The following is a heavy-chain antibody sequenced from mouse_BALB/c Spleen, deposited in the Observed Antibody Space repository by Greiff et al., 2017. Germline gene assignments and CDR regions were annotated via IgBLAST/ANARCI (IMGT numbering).Heavy chain of an antibody. D-gene: IGHD3-3*01. Sequence: DVQLVESGGGLVQPGGSLKLSCAASGFTFSSYTMSWVRQTPEKRLEWVAYISNGGGSTYYPDTVKGRFTISRDNAKHTLYLQMSSLKSEDTAMYYCARQRDGWFAYWGQGTLVTVSA. CDR2: ISNGGGST. J-gene: IGHJ3*01. V-gene: IGHV5-12-2*01. CDR3: ARQRDGWFAY. CDR1: GFTFSSYT.